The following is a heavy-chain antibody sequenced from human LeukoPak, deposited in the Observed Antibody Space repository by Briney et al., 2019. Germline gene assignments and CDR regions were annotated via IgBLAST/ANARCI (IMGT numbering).Heavy chain of an antibody. CDR2: IYSGGST. Sequence: GGSLRLSCAASGFTVSSNYMSWVRQAPGKGLEWVSVIYSGGSTYYADSVKGRFTISRDNSKNTLYLQMNSLRAEDTAVYYCAKDLGYSYGDYYYYYGMDVWGQGTTVTVSS. D-gene: IGHD5-18*01. CDR1: GFTVSSNY. J-gene: IGHJ6*02. V-gene: IGHV3-53*01. CDR3: AKDLGYSYGDYYYYYGMDV.